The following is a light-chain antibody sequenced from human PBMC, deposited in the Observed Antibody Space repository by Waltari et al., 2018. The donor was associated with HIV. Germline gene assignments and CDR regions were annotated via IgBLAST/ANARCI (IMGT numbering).Light chain of an antibody. CDR2: KAA. V-gene: IGKV1-5*03. Sequence: DLQMTQPPATLSASVGDRRPLTRRASQNINSWLAWYQQKPGQAPRLLIHKAASLEEGVPPRFSGTGSGTDFDLTITSLQPDDFATYYCQHYATDFYSFGQGTRLEI. CDR1: QNINSW. CDR3: QHYATDFYS. J-gene: IGKJ2*01.